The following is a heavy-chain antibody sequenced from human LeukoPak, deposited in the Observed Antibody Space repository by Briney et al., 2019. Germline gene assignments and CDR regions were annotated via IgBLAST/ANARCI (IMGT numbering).Heavy chain of an antibody. V-gene: IGHV3-43*02. CDR3: AKAPDGYSSTWDGY. D-gene: IGHD6-13*01. CDR2: ITGDGSST. CDR1: GFTFDDYA. Sequence: GGSLRLSCAASGFTFDDYAMHWVRQAPGKGLECVSLITGDGSSTYYADSVKGRFTISRDNSKNSLYLQMNGLRTEDTALYYCAKAPDGYSSTWDGYWGQGTLVTISS. J-gene: IGHJ4*02.